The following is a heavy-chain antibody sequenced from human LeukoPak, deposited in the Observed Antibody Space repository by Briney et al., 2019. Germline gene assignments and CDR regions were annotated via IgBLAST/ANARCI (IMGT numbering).Heavy chain of an antibody. J-gene: IGHJ4*02. CDR2: ISSSSSYI. V-gene: IGHV3-21*01. Sequence: GGSLRLSCVVSGFTFSSYSMNWVRQAPGKGLEWVSSISSSSSYIYYADSVKGRFTISRDNAKNSLYLQMDSLRAEDTAVYYCARDLAGYSYGHDYWGQGTLVTVSS. CDR1: GFTFSSYS. CDR3: ARDLAGYSYGHDY. D-gene: IGHD5-18*01.